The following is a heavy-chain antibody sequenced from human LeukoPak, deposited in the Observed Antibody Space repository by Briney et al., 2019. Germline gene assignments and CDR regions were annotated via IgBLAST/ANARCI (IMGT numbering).Heavy chain of an antibody. CDR3: ARARSSGKRHNWFDP. CDR2: IYYSGST. CDR1: GGSISSYY. J-gene: IGHJ5*02. V-gene: IGHV4-59*01. Sequence: SETLSLNCTVSGGSISSYYWSWIRQPPGKGLEWIGYIYYSGSTNYNPSLKSRVTISVDTSKNQFSLKLSSVTAADTAVYYCARARSSGKRHNWFDPWGQGTLVTVSS. D-gene: IGHD6-19*01.